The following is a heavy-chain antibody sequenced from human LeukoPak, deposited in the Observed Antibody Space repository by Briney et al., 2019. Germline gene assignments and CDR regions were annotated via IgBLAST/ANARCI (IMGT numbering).Heavy chain of an antibody. J-gene: IGHJ6*02. CDR3: ASIKTVTQREYHYGMDV. D-gene: IGHD4-17*01. Sequence: PSETLSLTCAVSGGSISSSNWWSWVRQPPGKGLEWIGEIYHSGSTNYNPSLKSRVTISVDKSKNQFSLKLSSVTAADTAVYYCASIKTVTQREYHYGMDVWGQGTTVTVSS. CDR1: GGSISSSNW. V-gene: IGHV4-4*02. CDR2: IYHSGST.